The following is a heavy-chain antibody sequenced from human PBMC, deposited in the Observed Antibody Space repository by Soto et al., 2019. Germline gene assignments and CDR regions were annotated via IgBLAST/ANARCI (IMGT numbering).Heavy chain of an antibody. V-gene: IGHV1-46*01. CDR1: GYTFTSYY. J-gene: IGHJ5*02. D-gene: IGHD2-15*01. CDR2: INPSGGST. Sequence: ASVKVSCKASGYTFTSYYMHWVRQAPGQGLEWMGIINPSGGSTSYAQKFQGRVTMTRDTSTSTVYMELSSLRSEDTAVYYCARGADEDSDPRSRFDPWGQGTLVTVSS. CDR3: ARGADEDSDPRSRFDP.